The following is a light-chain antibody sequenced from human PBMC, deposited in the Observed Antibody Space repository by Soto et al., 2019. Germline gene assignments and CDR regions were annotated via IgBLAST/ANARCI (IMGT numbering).Light chain of an antibody. V-gene: IGKV3-20*01. CDR2: GAS. CDR3: QQYGSSGT. Sequence: EIVLTQSPATLSLSPGERATLSWRASQSVSSYLAWYQQKPGQAPRLLIYGASNRATGIPDRFSGSGSGTDFTLTISRLEPEDFAVHYCQQYGSSGTFGQGTKVDIK. CDR1: QSVSSY. J-gene: IGKJ1*01.